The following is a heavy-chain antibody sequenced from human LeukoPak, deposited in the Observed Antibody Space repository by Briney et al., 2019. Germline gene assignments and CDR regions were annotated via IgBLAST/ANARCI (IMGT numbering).Heavy chain of an antibody. CDR3: ARGYYDFWSGLGYYYYMDV. V-gene: IGHV4-59*01. CDR2: IYYSGST. Sequence: SETLSLICTVSGGSISSYYWSWIRQPPGKGLEWIGYIYYSGSTNYNPSLKSRVTISVDTSKNQFSLKLSSVTAADTAVYYCARGYYDFWSGLGYYYYMDVWGKGTTVTVSS. J-gene: IGHJ6*03. D-gene: IGHD3-3*01. CDR1: GGSISSYY.